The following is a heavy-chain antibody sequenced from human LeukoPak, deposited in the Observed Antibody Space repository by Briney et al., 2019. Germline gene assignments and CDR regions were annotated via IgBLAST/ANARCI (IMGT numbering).Heavy chain of an antibody. CDR2: ISSSGSTI. D-gene: IGHD3-9*01. V-gene: IGHV3-48*03. J-gene: IGHJ4*02. CDR1: GFTFSSYE. Sequence: GGSLRLSCAASGFTFSSYEMNWVRQAPGKGLEWVSYISSSGSTIYYADSAKGRFTISRDNAKNSLYLQMNSLRAEDTAVYYCAISYITISGIDYWGQGTLVTVSS. CDR3: AISYITISGIDY.